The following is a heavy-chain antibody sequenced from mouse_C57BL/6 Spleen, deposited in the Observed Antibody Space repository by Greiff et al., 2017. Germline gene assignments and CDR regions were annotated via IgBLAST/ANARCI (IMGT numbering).Heavy chain of an antibody. CDR3: AREGGNYATWFAY. Sequence: QVQLQQPGAELVRPGTSVKLSCKASGYTFTSYWMHWVKQRPGQGLEWIGVIDPSDSYTHYNQKFKGKATLTVDTSSSTAYMQLSSLTSEDSAVYYCAREGGNYATWFAYWGQGTLVTVSA. CDR1: GYTFTSYW. D-gene: IGHD1-1*01. J-gene: IGHJ3*01. V-gene: IGHV1-59*01. CDR2: IDPSDSYT.